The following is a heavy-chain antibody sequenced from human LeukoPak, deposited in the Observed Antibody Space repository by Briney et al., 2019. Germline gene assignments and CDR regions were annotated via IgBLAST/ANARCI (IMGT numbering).Heavy chain of an antibody. CDR2: IVVGSGNT. Sequence: SVKVSCKASGFTFTNSAVQWVRQARGQRLEWIGWIVVGSGNTDYAQQFQERVTITRDKSTSTVYLEVSSLRSEDTAVYYCAADLPYSNYGPLDYWGQGTLVTVSS. D-gene: IGHD4-11*01. CDR3: AADLPYSNYGPLDY. J-gene: IGHJ4*02. CDR1: GFTFTNSA. V-gene: IGHV1-58*01.